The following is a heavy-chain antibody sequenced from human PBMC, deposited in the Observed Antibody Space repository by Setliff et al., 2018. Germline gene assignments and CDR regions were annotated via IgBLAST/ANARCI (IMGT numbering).Heavy chain of an antibody. CDR3: ARGPTIFGAIYYMDV. CDR2: ISSSSSTI. CDR1: GFTFRSYS. V-gene: IGHV3-48*01. D-gene: IGHD3-3*01. J-gene: IGHJ6*03. Sequence: ASGFTFRSYSMNWVRQAPGKGLEWVSYISSSSSTIYYADSVKGRFTISRDNAKNSLYLQMNSLRAEDTAVYYCARGPTIFGAIYYMDVWGKGTTITVSS.